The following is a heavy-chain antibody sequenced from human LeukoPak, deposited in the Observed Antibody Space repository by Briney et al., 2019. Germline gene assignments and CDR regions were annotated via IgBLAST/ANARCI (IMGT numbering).Heavy chain of an antibody. D-gene: IGHD6-19*01. CDR1: GFTFSSYS. CDR3: MTVHSGCHDY. Sequence: PGGSLRLSCAASGFTFSSYSMNWVRQAPGKGLEWVSYFSSSSSTIYYADSVKGRFTISRDNSKNTLYLQMNSLRAEDTAVYYFMTVHSGCHDYWWQGTLV. CDR2: FSSSSSTI. V-gene: IGHV3-48*01. J-gene: IGHJ4*02.